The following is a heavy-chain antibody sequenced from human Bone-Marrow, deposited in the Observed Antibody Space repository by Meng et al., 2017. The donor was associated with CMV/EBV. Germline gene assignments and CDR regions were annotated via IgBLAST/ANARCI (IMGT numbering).Heavy chain of an antibody. D-gene: IGHD5-12*01. CDR1: GASLSTSNYY. CDR3: ARSVVAIGNDY. CDR2: FYYSGST. V-gene: IGHV4-39*07. J-gene: IGHJ4*02. Sequence: CTVSGASLSTSNYYWSWIRQPPGKGLEWIGSFYYSGSTYYNPSLKSRVTISVDASKNQFSLKLSSVTAADTAVYYCARSVVAIGNDYWGQGSLVTVSS.